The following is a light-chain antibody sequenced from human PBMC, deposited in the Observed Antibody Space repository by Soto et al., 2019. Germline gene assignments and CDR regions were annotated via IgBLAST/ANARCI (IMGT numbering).Light chain of an antibody. CDR1: QSINRH. CDR2: DAS. CDR3: QKYKSYLIP. J-gene: IGKJ5*01. Sequence: EIVLTQSPATLSLSPGDRAPLSCRASQSINRHLAWYRQKPGQAPRLLIYDASNRATGIPARFSGSGSGTDFTLTISSLEPDDVGVYSCQKYKSYLIPFGQGTRPEIK. V-gene: IGKV3-11*01.